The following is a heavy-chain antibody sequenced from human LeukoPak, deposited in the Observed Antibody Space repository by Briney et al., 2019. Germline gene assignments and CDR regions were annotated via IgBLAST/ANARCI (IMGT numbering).Heavy chain of an antibody. V-gene: IGHV3-66*01. CDR3: ARYAAVVTPGGPFLDY. D-gene: IGHD4-23*01. Sequence: GGSLRLSCAASGFTVSSNYMSWVRQAPGKGLEWVSVIYRGGATYYADSVKDRFTISRDISKNTLFLHMNSLRAADPAVYYCARYAAVVTPGGPFLDYWGQGTLVTVSS. CDR1: GFTVSSNY. J-gene: IGHJ4*02. CDR2: IYRGGAT.